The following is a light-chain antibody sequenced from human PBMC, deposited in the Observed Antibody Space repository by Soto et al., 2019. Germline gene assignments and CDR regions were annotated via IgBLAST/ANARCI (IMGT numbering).Light chain of an antibody. V-gene: IGKV3-15*01. Sequence: EVVLTQSPGTLSLSPGERATLSCRASQSVAANYLAWYQQKRGQAPRLLIYDTSARATGVPARFSGSRSGPEFTLTINSLQSEDFAIYYCQRYNNWPLTFGGGTKVESK. CDR3: QRYNNWPLT. CDR1: QSVAANY. J-gene: IGKJ4*01. CDR2: DTS.